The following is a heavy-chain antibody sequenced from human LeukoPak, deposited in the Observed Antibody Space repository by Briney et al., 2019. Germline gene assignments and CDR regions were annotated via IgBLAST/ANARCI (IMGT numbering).Heavy chain of an antibody. D-gene: IGHD3-9*01. J-gene: IGHJ4*02. CDR2: INPNSGGT. CDR1: GYTFTGYY. V-gene: IGHV1-2*02. Sequence: ASVKVSCKASGYTFTGYYMHWVRQAPGQGLEWMGWINPNSGGTNYAQKFQGRVTMTRDTSISTAYMELSRLRSDDTAVYYCARDYDILTGYYNYWGQGTLVTVSS. CDR3: ARDYDILTGYYNY.